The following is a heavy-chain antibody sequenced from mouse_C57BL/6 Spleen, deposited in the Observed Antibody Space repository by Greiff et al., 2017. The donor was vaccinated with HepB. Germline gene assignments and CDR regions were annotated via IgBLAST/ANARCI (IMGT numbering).Heavy chain of an antibody. J-gene: IGHJ2*01. CDR3: ARWIDYYGSMYYFDY. CDR2: IYPGDGDT. CDR1: GYAFSSYW. V-gene: IGHV1-80*01. D-gene: IGHD1-1*01. Sequence: QVQLQQSGAELVKPGASVKISCKASGYAFSSYWMNWVKQRPGKGLEWIGQIYPGDGDTNYNGKFKGKATLTADKSSSTAYMQLSSLTSEDSAVYFGARWIDYYGSMYYFDYWGQGTTLTVSS.